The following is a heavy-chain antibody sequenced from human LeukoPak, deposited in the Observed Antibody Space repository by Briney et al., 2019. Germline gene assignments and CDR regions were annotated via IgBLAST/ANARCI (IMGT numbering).Heavy chain of an antibody. J-gene: IGHJ4*02. D-gene: IGHD3-22*01. Sequence: GGSLRLSCVASGFTFSNYWIHWVRQAPGKGLVWVSSITSSGAATYYADSVKGRFTISRDNSDNTLYLQMNSLRAEDTAVYYCAKDRPNYYGSNGHYYKLNGDCWGQGTLVTVSS. V-gene: IGHV3-23*01. CDR1: GFTFSNYW. CDR2: ITSSGAAT. CDR3: AKDRPNYYGSNGHYYKLNGDC.